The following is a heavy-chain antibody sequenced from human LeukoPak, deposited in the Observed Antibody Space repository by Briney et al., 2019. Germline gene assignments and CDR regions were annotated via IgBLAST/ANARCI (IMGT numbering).Heavy chain of an antibody. CDR3: AKDGAVAAAGYYFDY. V-gene: IGHV3-30*18. CDR2: IASDGNDK. D-gene: IGHD6-13*01. CDR1: AFTFRNYA. Sequence: GRSLRLSCAASAFTFRNYAMHWLRQAPGKGLEWVAVIASDGNDKHLADSVKGRFTISRDNSRNTLYLQMNSLRTEDTAVYYCAKDGAVAAAGYYFDYWGQGTPVTVSS. J-gene: IGHJ4*02.